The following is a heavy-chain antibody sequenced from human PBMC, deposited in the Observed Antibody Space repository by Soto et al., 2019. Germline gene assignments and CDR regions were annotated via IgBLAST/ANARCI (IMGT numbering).Heavy chain of an antibody. Sequence: GGSLSLSCAASGFSFTNFAMSLVRQAPGKGLEWVAGIGASGDITWYADSVKGRLSISRDNSKNTLYLQLNSPRFEDTAVYYCAKDDFTDRGDDYFDYWGPGTLVTVSS. D-gene: IGHD2-21*02. CDR2: IGASGDIT. CDR3: AKDDFTDRGDDYFDY. V-gene: IGHV3-23*01. CDR1: GFSFTNFA. J-gene: IGHJ4*02.